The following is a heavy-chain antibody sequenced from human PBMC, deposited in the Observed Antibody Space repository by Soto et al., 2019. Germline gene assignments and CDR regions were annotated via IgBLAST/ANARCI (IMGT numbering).Heavy chain of an antibody. CDR1: GGTFSSYA. Sequence: QVQLVQSGAEVKKPGSSVKVSCKASGGTFSSYAISWVRQAPGQGLEWMGGIIPIFGTANYAQKFQGRVTVTAEESTSTAYMERNSLRSEDTAVYYGARGGGGAGGWFDPWGQGTLVTVSS. D-gene: IGHD3-16*01. V-gene: IGHV1-69*01. CDR2: IIPIFGTA. CDR3: ARGGGGAGGWFDP. J-gene: IGHJ5*02.